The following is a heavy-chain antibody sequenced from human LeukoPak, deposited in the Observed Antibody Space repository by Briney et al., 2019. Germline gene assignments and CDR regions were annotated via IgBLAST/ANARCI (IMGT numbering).Heavy chain of an antibody. V-gene: IGHV5-51*01. CDR3: ARQPGMTAKSWYFDL. CDR2: IHPGDSHT. D-gene: IGHD2-2*01. J-gene: IGHJ2*01. CDR1: GYTFTKHW. Sequence: LGESLKISCEGSGYTFTKHWIGWVRQMPGKGLEWMGIIHPGDSHTWYSPSFQGQVTISADKSISMAYLQWSSLKASDTAMYFCARQPGMTAKSWYFDLWGRGTLVTVSS.